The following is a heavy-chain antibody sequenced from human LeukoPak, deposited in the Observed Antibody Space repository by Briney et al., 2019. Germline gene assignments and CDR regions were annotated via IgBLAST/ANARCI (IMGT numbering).Heavy chain of an antibody. CDR2: IYYSGST. J-gene: IGHJ4*02. V-gene: IGHV4-39*01. Sequence: SSYGMDWVRQPPGKGLEWIGSIYYSGSTYYNPSLKSRVTISVDTSKNQFSLKLSSVTAADTAVYYCASHIVVVPAAFDYWGQGTLVTVSS. CDR1: SSYG. D-gene: IGHD2-2*01. CDR3: ASHIVVVPAAFDY.